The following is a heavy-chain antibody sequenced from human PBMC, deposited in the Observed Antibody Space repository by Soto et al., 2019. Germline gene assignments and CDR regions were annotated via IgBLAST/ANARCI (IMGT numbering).Heavy chain of an antibody. D-gene: IGHD5-12*01. V-gene: IGHV4-59*08. Sequence: SETLSLTCTVSGGSISNFYWSWIRQPPGKGLEWIGYIYYSGYTKHNPSLRSRVTMSVDTSKNQFSLKLGSVTAADTAVYYCARRLVNVTSGYELWEDAFDIWGQGAMVTVSS. CDR2: IYYSGYT. J-gene: IGHJ3*02. CDR3: ARRLVNVTSGYELWEDAFDI. CDR1: GGSISNFY.